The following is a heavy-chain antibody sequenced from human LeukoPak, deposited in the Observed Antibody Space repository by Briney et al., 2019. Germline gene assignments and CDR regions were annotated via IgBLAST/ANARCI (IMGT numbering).Heavy chain of an antibody. V-gene: IGHV1-3*01. CDR2: INAGNGNT. J-gene: IGHJ5*02. CDR3: AGTGYCESDSCHLKWFDP. D-gene: IGHD2-2*01. CDR1: GYTFTSYA. Sequence: GASVEVSCKASGYTFTSYAMHWVRQAPGQSLEWMGWINAGNGNTKYSQKFQGRVTITRDTSASTAYIELSSLRSEDTAVYYCAGTGYCESDSCHLKWFDPWGQGTLVTVSS.